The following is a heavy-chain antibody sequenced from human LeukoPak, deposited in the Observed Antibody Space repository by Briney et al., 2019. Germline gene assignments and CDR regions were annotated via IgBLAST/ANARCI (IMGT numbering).Heavy chain of an antibody. Sequence: PGGSLRLSCAASGFTFSNAWMSWVRQAPGKGLEWVGRIKSKTDGGTTDYAAPVKGRFTISRDDSKNTLYLQMNSLKTEDTAVYYCTLFGIVGATGHAFDIWGQGTMVTVSS. J-gene: IGHJ3*02. CDR3: TLFGIVGATGHAFDI. V-gene: IGHV3-15*01. D-gene: IGHD1-26*01. CDR2: IKSKTDGGTT. CDR1: GFTFSNAW.